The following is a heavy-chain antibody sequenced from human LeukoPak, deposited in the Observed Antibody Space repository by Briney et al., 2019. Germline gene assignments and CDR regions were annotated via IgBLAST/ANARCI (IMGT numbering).Heavy chain of an antibody. CDR3: ARDLVRDTAMVKVTWFDP. CDR2: ISAYNGNT. V-gene: IGHV1-18*01. J-gene: IGHJ5*02. Sequence: WASVKISCKASGYTFTSYGISWVRQAPGQGLEWMGWISAYNGNTNYAQKLQGRVTMTTDTSTSTAYMELRSLRSDDTAVYYCARDLVRDTAMVKVTWFDPWGQGTLVTVSS. D-gene: IGHD5-18*01. CDR1: GYTFTSYG.